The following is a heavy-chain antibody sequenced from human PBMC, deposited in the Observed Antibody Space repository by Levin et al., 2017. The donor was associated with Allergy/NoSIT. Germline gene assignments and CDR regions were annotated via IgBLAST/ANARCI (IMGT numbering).Heavy chain of an antibody. V-gene: IGHV3-21*01. CDR3: ARDPVGGYSYGTFDY. CDR2: ISSSSSYI. J-gene: IGHJ4*02. D-gene: IGHD5-18*01. CDR1: GFTFSSYS. Sequence: GGSLRLSCAASGFTFSSYSMNWVCQAPGKGLEWVSSISSSSSYIYYADSVKGRFTISRDNAKNSLYLQMNSLRAEDTAVYYCARDPVGGYSYGTFDYWGQGTLVTVSS.